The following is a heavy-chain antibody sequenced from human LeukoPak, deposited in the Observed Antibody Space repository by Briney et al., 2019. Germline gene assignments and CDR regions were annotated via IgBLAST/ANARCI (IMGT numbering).Heavy chain of an antibody. CDR2: INHSGST. J-gene: IGHJ4*02. CDR1: GGSISSGGYY. Sequence: SQTLSLTCTVSGGSISSGGYYWSWIRQPPGKGLEWIGEINHSGSTNYNPSLKSRVTISVDTSKNQFSLKLSSVTAADTAVYYCAREGLHYYDSSGYYGPSTFLDYWGQGTLVTVSS. V-gene: IGHV4-30-2*01. CDR3: AREGLHYYDSSGYYGPSTFLDY. D-gene: IGHD3-22*01.